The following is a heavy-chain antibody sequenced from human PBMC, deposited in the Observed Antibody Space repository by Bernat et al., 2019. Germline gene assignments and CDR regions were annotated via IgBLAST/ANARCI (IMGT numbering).Heavy chain of an antibody. CDR3: ARPSGRYGYGYAFDI. D-gene: IGHD5-18*01. V-gene: IGHV3-30-3*01. J-gene: IGHJ3*02. CDR2: ISYDGSNK. CDR1: GFTFSSYA. Sequence: QVQLVESGGGVVQPGRSLRLSCAASGFTFSSYAMHWVRQAPGKGLEWVAVISYDGSNKYYADSVKGRFTISRDNSKNTLYLQMNSLRAEDTAVYYCARPSGRYGYGYAFDIWGQGTMVTVSS.